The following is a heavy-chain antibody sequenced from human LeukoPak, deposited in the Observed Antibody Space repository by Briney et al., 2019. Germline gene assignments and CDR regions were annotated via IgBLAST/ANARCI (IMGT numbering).Heavy chain of an antibody. Sequence: SDTLSLTCAVYGWSFNDYYWNWIRQPPGKGLEWIGEINARGDTNYNPSLKSRVTISVDTSKKQFSLRLTSLIAADTALYYCVRGQVPTARGYNWFDPRGQGTLVTVSS. CDR1: GWSFNDYY. V-gene: IGHV4-34*01. CDR3: VRGQVPTARGYNWFDP. J-gene: IGHJ5*02. CDR2: INARGDT. D-gene: IGHD2-2*01.